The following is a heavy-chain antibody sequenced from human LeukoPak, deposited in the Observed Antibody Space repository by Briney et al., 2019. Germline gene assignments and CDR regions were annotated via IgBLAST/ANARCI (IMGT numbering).Heavy chain of an antibody. D-gene: IGHD1-26*01. J-gene: IGHJ3*02. CDR2: ISSSGNTI. CDR3: ASLIVGTTGGVSATFDI. V-gene: IGHV3-11*04. CDR1: GFTFSDYY. Sequence: PGGSLRLSCAASGFTFSDYYMTWIRQAPGKGLEWASYISSSGNTIYYADSVKGRFTISRDNAKNSLYLQMNSLRAEDTAVYYCASLIVGTTGGVSATFDIWGQGTMVTVSS.